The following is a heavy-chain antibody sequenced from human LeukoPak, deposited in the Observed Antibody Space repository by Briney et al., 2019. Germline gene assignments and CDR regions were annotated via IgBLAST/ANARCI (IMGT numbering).Heavy chain of an antibody. CDR3: AKRGDSGYED. V-gene: IGHV3-23*01. J-gene: IGHJ4*02. CDR1: RFTFSSYG. D-gene: IGHD5-12*01. Sequence: GGSLTLSCAASRFTFSSYGMSWLRQAPGKGLEWVSAISGSGGSTYYADSVKGRFTISRDNSKHTLYLQMHSLRAEDTAVYYCAKRGDSGYEDWGQGTLVTVSS. CDR2: ISGSGGST.